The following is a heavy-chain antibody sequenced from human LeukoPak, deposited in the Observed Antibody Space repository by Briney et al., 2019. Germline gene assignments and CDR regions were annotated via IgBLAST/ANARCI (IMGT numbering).Heavy chain of an antibody. CDR3: AADLGKYYYGSGSYFDY. D-gene: IGHD3-10*01. V-gene: IGHV3-48*03. CDR2: ISRSGSTI. Sequence: GGSLRLSCAASGFTFSSYEMNWVRQARGKGLEWGSYISRSGSTIYYADSVEGRLTISRDNAKNSLYLQMNTLRAGDTAVYYCAADLGKYYYGSGSYFDYGGQGPLVTLSS. CDR1: GFTFSSYE. J-gene: IGHJ4*02.